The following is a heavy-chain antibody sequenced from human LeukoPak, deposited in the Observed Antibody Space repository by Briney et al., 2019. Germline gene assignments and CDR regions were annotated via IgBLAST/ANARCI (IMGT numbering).Heavy chain of an antibody. D-gene: IGHD6-13*01. CDR3: AKDRSGSFGAFDI. CDR2: ISGSGGST. V-gene: IGHV3-23*01. Sequence: GGSLRLSCAASGFTFSSSAMSWVRQAPGKGLEWGSAISGSGGSTYYADSVKGRFTISRDNSTNTLYLQINSLRAEDTAVYYCAKDRSGSFGAFDIWGQGTMVTVSS. J-gene: IGHJ3*02. CDR1: GFTFSSSA.